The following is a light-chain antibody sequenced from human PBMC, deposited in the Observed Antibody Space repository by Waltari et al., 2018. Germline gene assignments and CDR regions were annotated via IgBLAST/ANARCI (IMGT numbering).Light chain of an antibody. CDR3: GTWDDSLSAEV. Sequence: QSVLTQPPSVSAAPGQKVTISCSGGSSNVGINYVSWYQQLPGTAPKLLIYASNKRPSGIPDRFSGSQSGTSATLGITGLQTGDEADYYCGTWDDSLSAEVFGTGTKVTVL. J-gene: IGLJ1*01. CDR2: ASN. V-gene: IGLV1-51*01. CDR1: SSNVGINY.